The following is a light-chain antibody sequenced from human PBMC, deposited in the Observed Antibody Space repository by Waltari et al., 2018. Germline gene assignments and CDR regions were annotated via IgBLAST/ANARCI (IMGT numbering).Light chain of an antibody. CDR1: QTVLYSSNNKNY. CDR2: WAS. V-gene: IGKV4-1*01. CDR3: QQYYSSVT. Sequence: DIVMTQSPDSLAVSLGERAAINCQSSQTVLYSSNNKNYLAWYQQKPGQPPKLLIYWASTRESGVPDRFSGSGSGTHFTLTISSLQAEDVAVYYCQQYYSSVTFGGGPRWRSN. J-gene: IGKJ4*01.